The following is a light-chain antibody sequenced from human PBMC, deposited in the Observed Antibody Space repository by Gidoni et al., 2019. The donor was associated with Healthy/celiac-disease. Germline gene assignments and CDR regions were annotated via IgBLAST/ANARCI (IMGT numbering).Light chain of an antibody. CDR3: QQRSNWPPFT. CDR2: DAS. J-gene: IGKJ3*01. Sequence: EIVLPQSPATLSLSPGERANLSCSASQSVSRYLDWYQQKPGQAPRLLLDDASNTATGSPARFSGSGSGTDFTLTISSLEPEDFEVYYCQQRSNWPPFTFXPXTKVDIK. V-gene: IGKV3-11*01. CDR1: QSVSRY.